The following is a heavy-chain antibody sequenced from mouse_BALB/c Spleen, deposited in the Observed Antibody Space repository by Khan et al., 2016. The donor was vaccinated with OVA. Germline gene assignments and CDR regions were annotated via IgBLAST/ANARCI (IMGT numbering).Heavy chain of an antibody. CDR2: ISTYYGDA. Sequence: QVQLKQSGAELVRPGVSVKISCKGSGYTFTDFTMHWVKQSHAMSLEWIGVISTYYGDATYNQKFKDKATMTVDKSSSTAYMELGRLTSEDSAIYYCTRGGGESRFAYWGQGTLVTVSA. J-gene: IGHJ3*01. D-gene: IGHD1-3*01. CDR1: GYTFTDFT. CDR3: TRGGGESRFAY. V-gene: IGHV1S137*01.